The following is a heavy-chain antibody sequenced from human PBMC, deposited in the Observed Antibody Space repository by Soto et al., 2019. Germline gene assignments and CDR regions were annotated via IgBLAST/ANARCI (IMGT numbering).Heavy chain of an antibody. J-gene: IGHJ4*02. CDR1: GFTLSSYE. D-gene: IGHD6-19*01. CDR2: ISSSGSTI. CDR3: ARDPPVACDY. V-gene: IGHV3-48*03. Sequence: GGSLRLSCAPSGFTLSSYEMNWVRQAPGKGLGWVSYISSSGSTIYYADSVKGRFTISRDNAKNSLYLQMNSLRAEDTAVYYCARDPPVACDYWGQGTLVTVSS.